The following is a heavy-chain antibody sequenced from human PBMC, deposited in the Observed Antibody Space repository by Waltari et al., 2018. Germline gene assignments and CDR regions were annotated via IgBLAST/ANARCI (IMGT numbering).Heavy chain of an antibody. V-gene: IGHV1-69*05. J-gene: IGHJ3*02. CDR1: GGTFSSSA. Sequence: QVQLVQSGAEVKKPGSSVKVSCKASGGTFSSSAISWVRQAPGQGLEWMGGIIPIFGTANYAQKFQGRVTITTDESTSTAYMELSSLRSEDTAVYYCARGITMVQGVIFDAFDIWGQGTMVTVSS. CDR3: ARGITMVQGVIFDAFDI. CDR2: IIPIFGTA. D-gene: IGHD3-10*01.